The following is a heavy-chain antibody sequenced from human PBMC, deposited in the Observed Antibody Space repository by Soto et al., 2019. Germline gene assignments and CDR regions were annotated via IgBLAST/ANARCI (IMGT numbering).Heavy chain of an antibody. CDR2: ISASTRNT. J-gene: IGHJ2*01. D-gene: IGHD2-15*01. CDR3: LRCYCSVGSCYACWHFDL. CDR1: GYTFSDYA. Sequence: QVQLVQSGGEVKKPGASVKVSCQASGYTFSDYAISWVRQAPGQGLEWMGWISASTRNTDQAQNFQASIIMTLDTSTNTAYMELRSLRSDDRVVYYCLRCYCSVGSCYACWHFDLWGRGTLLTVSS. V-gene: IGHV1-18*01.